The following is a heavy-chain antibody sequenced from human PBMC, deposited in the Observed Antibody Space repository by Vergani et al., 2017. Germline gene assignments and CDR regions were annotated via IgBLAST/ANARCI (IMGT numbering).Heavy chain of an antibody. V-gene: IGHV3-48*03. Sequence: EVQLVESGGGLVQPGGSLRLSCAASGFTFSSYEMNWVRQAPGKGLEWVSYISSSGSTIYYADSVKGRFTISRDNAKNSLYLQMNSLRAEDTAVYDCARDRVSGLPFDYWGQGTLVTVSS. CDR2: ISSSGSTI. CDR1: GFTFSSYE. CDR3: ARDRVSGLPFDY. J-gene: IGHJ4*02. D-gene: IGHD6-19*01.